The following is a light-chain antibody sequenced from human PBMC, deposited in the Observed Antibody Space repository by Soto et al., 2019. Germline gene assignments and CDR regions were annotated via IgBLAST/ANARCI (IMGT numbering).Light chain of an antibody. Sequence: DIQMTQSPSTLSASVGDRVTITCRASQSISNLLTWYQQKPGKAPKLLIYKASSSESGVPSRFSGSGSGTEFTLTISSLQPDDFATYYCQQYNSYPITFGQGTRLEIK. CDR3: QQYNSYPIT. J-gene: IGKJ5*01. CDR1: QSISNL. CDR2: KAS. V-gene: IGKV1-5*03.